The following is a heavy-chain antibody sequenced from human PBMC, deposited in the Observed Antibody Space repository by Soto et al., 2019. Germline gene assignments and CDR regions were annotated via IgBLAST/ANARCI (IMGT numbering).Heavy chain of an antibody. J-gene: IGHJ6*03. CDR2: IYSGGST. D-gene: IGHD4-17*01. CDR1: GFTVSSNY. V-gene: IGHV3-66*01. CDR3: ARDQSTASPDEYYYYCYMDV. Sequence: EVQLVESGGGLVQPGGSLRLSCAASGFTVSSNYMSWVRQAPGKGLEWVSVIYSGGSTYYADSVKGRFTISRDNSKNTLYLQMNSLRAEDTAVYYCARDQSTASPDEYYYYCYMDVWGKGTTVTVSS.